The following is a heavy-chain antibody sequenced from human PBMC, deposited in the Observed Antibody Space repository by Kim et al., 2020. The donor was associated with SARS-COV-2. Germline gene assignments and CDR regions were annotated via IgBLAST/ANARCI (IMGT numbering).Heavy chain of an antibody. CDR1: GGSVSSGSYY. CDR2: IYYSGST. J-gene: IGHJ5*02. CDR3: ARDRRIAAAGWGWFDP. D-gene: IGHD6-13*01. V-gene: IGHV4-61*01. Sequence: SETLSLTCTVSGGSVSSGSYYWSWIRQPPGKGLEWIGYIYYSGSTNYNPSLKSRVTISVDTSKNQFSLKLSSVTAADTAVYYCARDRRIAAAGWGWFDPWGQGTLVTVSS.